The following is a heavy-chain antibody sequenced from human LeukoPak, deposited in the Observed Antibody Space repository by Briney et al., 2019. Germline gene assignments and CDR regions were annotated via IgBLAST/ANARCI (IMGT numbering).Heavy chain of an antibody. CDR3: ATARNNYDISGFSALDY. J-gene: IGHJ4*02. Sequence: PGGSLRLSCAASGFTFSSYSMNWVRQAPGKGLEWVSYISGSSTKIYYAESVKGRFTVSRDNAKSSLSLQMNSLRAEDTAVYYCATARNNYDISGFSALDYWGQGTLVTVAS. V-gene: IGHV3-48*01. CDR2: ISGSSTKI. D-gene: IGHD3-22*01. CDR1: GFTFSSYS.